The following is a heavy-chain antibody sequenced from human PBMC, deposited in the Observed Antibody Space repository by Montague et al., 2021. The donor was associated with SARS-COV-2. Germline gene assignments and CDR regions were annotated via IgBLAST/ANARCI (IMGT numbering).Heavy chain of an antibody. D-gene: IGHD3-22*01. CDR3: ARGRQHFNMIVVVMTGGEYYFDY. Sequence: SETLSLTCAVYGGSFTDYYWSWVRQPPGKGLEWIGEINHRGTSNYNPSLKSRDTSKNQFSLYLGSVTAADTAVYYCARGRQHFNMIVVVMTGGEYYFDYWAQETWVTFAA. CDR1: GGSFTDYY. J-gene: IGHJ4*02. V-gene: IGHV4-34*01. CDR2: INHRGTS.